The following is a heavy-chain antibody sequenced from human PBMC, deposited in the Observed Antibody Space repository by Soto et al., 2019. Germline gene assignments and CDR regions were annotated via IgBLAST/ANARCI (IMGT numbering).Heavy chain of an antibody. CDR3: VRGASSNFDY. CDR1: GFTFDDYG. V-gene: IGHV3-20*04. J-gene: IGHJ4*02. Sequence: EVQLVESGGGVLRPGGSLRLSCAASGFTFDDYGMSWARQAPGKGLEWVSGVNWNGGSTGYADSVKGRFTISRDNAKTSWDLQRNSLRAEDTAFYYCVRGASSNFDYWGQGTLVTVSS. CDR2: VNWNGGST. D-gene: IGHD6-6*01.